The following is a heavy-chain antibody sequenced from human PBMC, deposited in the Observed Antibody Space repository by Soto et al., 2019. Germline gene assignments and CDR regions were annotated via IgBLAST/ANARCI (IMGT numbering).Heavy chain of an antibody. Sequence: GGSLRLSCAASGFTVSNNYMSWVRQAPGEGLEWVSVIYSGGTSYYADSVKGRFTISRDNSKNTLYLQMNSLRAEETAVYYCARAGTRPYFYYGMDVWGQGTTVTVSS. J-gene: IGHJ6*02. V-gene: IGHV3-53*01. CDR2: IYSGGTS. CDR1: GFTVSNNY. CDR3: ARAGTRPYFYYGMDV. D-gene: IGHD1-1*01.